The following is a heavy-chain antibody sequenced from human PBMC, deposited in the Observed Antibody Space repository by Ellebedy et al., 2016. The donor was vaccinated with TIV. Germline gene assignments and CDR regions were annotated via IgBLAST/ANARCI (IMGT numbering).Heavy chain of an antibody. CDR1: GFTVTSKY. V-gene: IGHV3-53*01. CDR3: C. J-gene: IGHJ4*02. Sequence: GGSLRLXXAASGFTVTSKYMNWVRQAPGKGLEWVSIIYSGDSTFYTDSVKGRFTICRDNSKNSLSLQMNSLTGEDTAVSGYCWGQGTLVTVSS. CDR2: IYSGDST.